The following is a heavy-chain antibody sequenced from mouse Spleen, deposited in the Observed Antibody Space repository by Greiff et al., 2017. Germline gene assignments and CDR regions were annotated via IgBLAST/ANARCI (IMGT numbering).Heavy chain of an antibody. Sequence: QVTLKESGPGILQPSQTLSLTCSFSGFSLSTSGMGVSWIRQPSGKGLEWLAHIYWDDDKRYNPSLKSRLTISKDTSSNQVFLKITSVDTADTATYYCARSYYYGSPYAMDYWGQGTSVTVSS. J-gene: IGHJ4*01. CDR1: GFSLSTSGMG. CDR3: ARSYYYGSPYAMDY. D-gene: IGHD1-1*01. V-gene: IGHV8-12*01. CDR2: IYWDDDK.